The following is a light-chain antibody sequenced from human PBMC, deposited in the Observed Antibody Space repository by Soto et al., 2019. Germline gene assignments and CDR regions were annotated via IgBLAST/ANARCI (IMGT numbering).Light chain of an antibody. CDR1: QSVSGN. CDR2: GAS. CDR3: RQYDNWWT. V-gene: IGKV3-15*01. J-gene: IGKJ1*01. Sequence: EVVMPQSPATLSVSPGERATLFCRASQSVSGNLALYQHKPGQAPRRLIYGASTRATGIPAMFSGSVSGTEFTLTISRLQSEDFELYYCRQYDNWWTFGQGTKVEIK.